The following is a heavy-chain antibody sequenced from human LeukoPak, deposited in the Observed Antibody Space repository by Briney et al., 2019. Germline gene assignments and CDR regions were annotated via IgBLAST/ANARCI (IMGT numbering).Heavy chain of an antibody. D-gene: IGHD2-8*01. CDR2: LSDTGDSR. CDR1: GFTLSKHP. J-gene: IGHJ4*02. V-gene: IGHV3-23*01. Sequence: GGSLRLSCAASGFTLSKHPMYWVRQAPGKGLEWVSSLSDTGDSRHYADSVKGRFTISRDSARSALYLQMNSLRAEDTAVYYCAEGDCASGSCYFDDWGQGSQVTVSS. CDR3: AEGDCASGSCYFDD.